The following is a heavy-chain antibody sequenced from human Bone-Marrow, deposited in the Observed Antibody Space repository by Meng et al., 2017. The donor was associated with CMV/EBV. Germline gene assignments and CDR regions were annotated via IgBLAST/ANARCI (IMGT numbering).Heavy chain of an antibody. CDR2: IKQDGCEK. CDR3: ARESLYDFWSGPKVDV. CDR1: GFTFSSYW. Sequence: GESLKISCAASGFTFSSYWMNWVRQAPGNGLEWVANIKQDGCEKYYVDSVKGRFTISRDNAKNSLYLQMNSLRAEDTAVYYCARESLYDFWSGPKVDVWGQGTTVTVSS. D-gene: IGHD3-3*01. J-gene: IGHJ6*02. V-gene: IGHV3-7*01.